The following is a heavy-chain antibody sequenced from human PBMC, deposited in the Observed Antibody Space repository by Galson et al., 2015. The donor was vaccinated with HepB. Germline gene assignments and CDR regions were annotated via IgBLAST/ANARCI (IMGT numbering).Heavy chain of an antibody. D-gene: IGHD3-22*01. CDR3: ARDSSGYPFQF. CDR2: IIPTSGAA. J-gene: IGHJ4*02. CDR1: GGTFSTYS. V-gene: IGHV1-69*13. Sequence: SVKVSCKASGGTFSTYSLSWVRQAPGQGLQWMGGIIPTSGAASNAQRFQGRVTFTADGSTSTAYMELSNRRSDDTAVYYCARDSSGYPFQFWGQGTLVTVSS.